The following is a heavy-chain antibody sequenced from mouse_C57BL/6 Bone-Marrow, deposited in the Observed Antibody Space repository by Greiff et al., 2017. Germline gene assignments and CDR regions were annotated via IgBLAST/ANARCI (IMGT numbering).Heavy chain of an antibody. Sequence: EVMLVESGGGLVQPKGSLKLSCAASGFTFNTYAMHWVRQAPGKGLEWVARIRRKSSNYATYYTDSVKDRFTISRDDSQSMLYLQMHNLKTEDTAMYDCARGRNGDYWGQGPLVTVSA. V-gene: IGHV10-3*01. CDR2: IRRKSSNYAT. CDR3: ARGRNGDY. J-gene: IGHJ3*01. D-gene: IGHD4-1*01. CDR1: GFTFNTYA.